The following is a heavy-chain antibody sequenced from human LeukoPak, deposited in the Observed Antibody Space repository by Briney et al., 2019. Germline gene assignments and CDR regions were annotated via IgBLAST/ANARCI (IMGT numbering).Heavy chain of an antibody. D-gene: IGHD1-26*01. CDR3: ARDGGATKGTPYYYGLDV. CDR2: INPSGGST. CDR1: AYTFTNHY. J-gene: IGHJ6*02. V-gene: IGHV1-46*01. Sequence: ASVKVSCKASAYTFTNHYIRWVRQAPGQGLEWMGIINPSGGSTGFAQKFQGRVTMTRDTSTSTGYMELSSLSSEDTAVYYCARDGGATKGTPYYYGLDVWGQGTTVTVSS.